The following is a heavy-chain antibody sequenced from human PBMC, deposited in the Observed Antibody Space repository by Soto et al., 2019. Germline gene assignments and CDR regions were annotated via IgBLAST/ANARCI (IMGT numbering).Heavy chain of an antibody. CDR1: GGSINIGGYY. Sequence: QVQLQGSGPGLVKPSQTLSLTCTVSGGSINIGGYYWSWIRQHPGKGLEWIGYIYYSWSTFYNPSLKSRVTISFDTSKNQFSLKLNSVTAADTAVYYCARTAWHFFDYWGQGTLVTVSS. CDR3: ARTAWHFFDY. J-gene: IGHJ4*02. D-gene: IGHD3-3*02. CDR2: IYYSWST. V-gene: IGHV4-31*03.